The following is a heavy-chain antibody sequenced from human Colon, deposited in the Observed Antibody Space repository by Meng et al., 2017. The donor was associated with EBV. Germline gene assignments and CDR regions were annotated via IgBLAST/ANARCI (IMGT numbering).Heavy chain of an antibody. D-gene: IGHD5-12*01. CDR2: ITVSGGRT. J-gene: IGHJ5*02. CDR3: AQDRGYKYGYGA. CDR1: GCRRRNYA. V-gene: IGHV3-23*01. Sequence: GEVLGLGGGLGERGWAVGLCCAVAGCRRRNYAMSWVRQAPGKGLEWVSVITVSGGRTYYADAVQGRFTISRDNGNDMLYLEMNSLRAEDTAVYYCAQDRGYKYGYGAWGQGTLVTVSS.